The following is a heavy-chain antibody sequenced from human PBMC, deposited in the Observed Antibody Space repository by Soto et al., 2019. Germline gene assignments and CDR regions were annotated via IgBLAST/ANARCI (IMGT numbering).Heavy chain of an antibody. J-gene: IGHJ6*02. D-gene: IGHD2-2*02. Sequence: QVQLVQSGAAVKKPGSSVKVACKASGGTFSSYAISWVRQAPGQGLEWMGGIIPIFGTANYAQKFQGRVTMAAYESPSTAYMQRRNLRSEDTAVYYCAREKNCSSTSCYTYYYYYGMDVWGQGTTVTVSS. V-gene: IGHV1-69*01. CDR3: AREKNCSSTSCYTYYYYYGMDV. CDR2: IIPIFGTA. CDR1: GGTFSSYA.